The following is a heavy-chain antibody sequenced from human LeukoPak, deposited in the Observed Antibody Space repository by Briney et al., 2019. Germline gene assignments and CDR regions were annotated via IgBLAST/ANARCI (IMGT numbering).Heavy chain of an antibody. CDR3: AKRVTSSLAARCYFDY. V-gene: IGHV3-23*01. CDR1: GFIFSPYA. Sequence: GGSLRLSCAASGFIFSPYAMSWVRQAPGKGLEWVAGIAGGDDRFYADSVKGRFSISRDNSKNTVDLQMNTLRAEDTALYYCAKRVTSSLAARCYFDYWGQGTLVTVSS. J-gene: IGHJ4*02. D-gene: IGHD6-6*01. CDR2: IAGGDDR.